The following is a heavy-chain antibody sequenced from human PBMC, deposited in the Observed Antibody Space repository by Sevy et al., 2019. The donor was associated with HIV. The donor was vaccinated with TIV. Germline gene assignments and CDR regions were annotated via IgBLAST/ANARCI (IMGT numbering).Heavy chain of an antibody. Sequence: GGSLRLSCAASEFTFTYAWMNWVRQAPGKGLEWVGRIKSKTDGGTIDYAAPVRGRFTISRDDSKNTLYLQMNSLKTEDTAVYYCTTDPIILLLVTDGMDVWGQGTTVTVSS. J-gene: IGHJ6*02. V-gene: IGHV3-15*01. CDR1: EFTFTYAW. CDR3: TTDPIILLLVTDGMDV. D-gene: IGHD2-8*02. CDR2: IKSKTDGGTI.